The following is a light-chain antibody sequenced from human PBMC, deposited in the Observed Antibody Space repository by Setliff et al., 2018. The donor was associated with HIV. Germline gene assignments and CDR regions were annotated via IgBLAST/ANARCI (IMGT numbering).Light chain of an antibody. J-gene: IGLJ1*01. Sequence: ALTQLASVSGSPGQSITFSCTGTSSDVGNYNLVSWYQHHPGKAPKLMLYEVTKRPSGISDRFSGSESGDTASLTISGLQAEDEADYYCCSYAGSRTFYVFGTGTKVTVL. CDR2: EVT. CDR1: SSDVGNYNL. CDR3: CSYAGSRTFYV. V-gene: IGLV2-23*02.